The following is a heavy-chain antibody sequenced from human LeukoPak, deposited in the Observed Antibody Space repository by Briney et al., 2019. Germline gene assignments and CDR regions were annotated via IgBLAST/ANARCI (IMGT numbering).Heavy chain of an antibody. V-gene: IGHV4-61*02. J-gene: IGHJ5*02. CDR2: IYTSGST. CDR3: ARVGDYCSSTSCLNWFDP. CDR1: GGSISSGSYY. D-gene: IGHD2-2*01. Sequence: SETLSLTCTVSGGSISSGSYYWSWIRQPAGKGLEWIGRIYTSGSTNYNPSLKSRVTMSVDTSKNQFSLKLSSVTAADTAVYYCARVGDYCSSTSCLNWFDPWGQGTLVTVSS.